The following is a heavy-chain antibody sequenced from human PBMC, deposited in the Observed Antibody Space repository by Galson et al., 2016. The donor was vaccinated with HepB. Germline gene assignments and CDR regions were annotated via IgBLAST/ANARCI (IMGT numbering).Heavy chain of an antibody. CDR1: GFTFSNFA. CDR2: ISGKGDST. CDR3: ANLGSGSFRWYFYGMEV. V-gene: IGHV3-23*01. J-gene: IGHJ6*04. D-gene: IGHD3-10*01. Sequence: SLRLSCAASGFTFSNFAMTWVRQAPGKGLEWISGISGKGDSTYYADSVKDRFTVSRDNSKNTLHLHMNSLRVDDTAVYYCANLGSGSFRWYFYGMEVWGKGTTVTVPS.